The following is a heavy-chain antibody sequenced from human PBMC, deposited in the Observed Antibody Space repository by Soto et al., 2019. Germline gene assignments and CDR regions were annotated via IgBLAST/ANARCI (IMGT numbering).Heavy chain of an antibody. V-gene: IGHV1-18*01. CDR1: GYTFTSYG. J-gene: IGHJ4*02. CDR2: ISAYNGNT. CDR3: ARDGEDIVLVPAAFYFDY. D-gene: IGHD2-2*01. Sequence: ASVKVSCTASGYTFTSYGISWVRQAPGQGLEWMGWISAYNGNTNYAQKLQGRVTMTTDTSTSTAYMELRSLRSDDTAVYYCARDGEDIVLVPAAFYFDYWGQGTLVTVSS.